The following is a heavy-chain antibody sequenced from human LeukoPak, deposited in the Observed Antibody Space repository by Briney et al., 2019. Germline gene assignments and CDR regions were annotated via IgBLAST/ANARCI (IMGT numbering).Heavy chain of an antibody. CDR2: IYYSGTT. J-gene: IGHJ6*02. V-gene: IGHV4-61*03. D-gene: IGHD1-26*01. CDR1: GGSISSGGYY. Sequence: KTSETLSLTCTVSGGSISSGGYYWSWIRQPPGKGLEWIGCIYYSGTTNYNPSLKSRVTMSVDTSNNHLSLRLTSVTAADTALYYCARHSYNYYGLDVWGQGTTITVSS. CDR3: ARHSYNYYGLDV.